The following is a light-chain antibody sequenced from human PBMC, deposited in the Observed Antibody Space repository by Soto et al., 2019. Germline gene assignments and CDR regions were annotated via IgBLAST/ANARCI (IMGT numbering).Light chain of an antibody. Sequence: QSVLTQPPSASGTPGQRVTISCSGSSSNIGSNYVYWYQQLPGTAPKLLIYSNNQRPSGVPDRFSGSKSGTSAPLAISGLRSEDEADYYCAAWDDSLSGVVFGGGTKLTVL. CDR1: SSNIGSNY. CDR2: SNN. CDR3: AAWDDSLSGVV. J-gene: IGLJ2*01. V-gene: IGLV1-47*02.